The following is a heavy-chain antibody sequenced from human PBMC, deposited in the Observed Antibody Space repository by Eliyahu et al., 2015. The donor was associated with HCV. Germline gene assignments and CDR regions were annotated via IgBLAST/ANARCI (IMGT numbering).Heavy chain of an antibody. V-gene: IGHV3-15*01. CDR3: TVDMFMTSSGVGYYYDGMDV. J-gene: IGHJ6*02. CDR2: IKTKTXGGTT. D-gene: IGHD3-3*01. Sequence: EVQLVESGGGLVKPGGSLRLSCAASGFTFGNAWMSWVRQXPGKGRGWVGRIKTKTXGGTTDYAAPVKGRFTISRDDSKNTVYLQMNSLKTEDTGLYYCTVDMFMTSSGVGYYYDGMDVWGQGTTVTVSS. CDR1: GFTFGNAW.